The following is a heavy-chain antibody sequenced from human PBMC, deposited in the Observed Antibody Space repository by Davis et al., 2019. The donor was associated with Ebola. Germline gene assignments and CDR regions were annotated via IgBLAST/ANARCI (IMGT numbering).Heavy chain of an antibody. CDR1: GFPLSGFD. Sequence: PGGSLRLSCSATGFPLSGFDMHWVRQTPGKGLQWVAVNSHDGTTEYYAESLKGRFTISRDNAKNTLYLEMNSLKTEDSGVYYCARHFMSAGTIVLIRYFDYWGPGTAVTVSS. D-gene: IGHD3-9*01. J-gene: IGHJ4*02. CDR2: NSHDGTTE. V-gene: IGHV3-30-3*01. CDR3: ARHFMSAGTIVLIRYFDY.